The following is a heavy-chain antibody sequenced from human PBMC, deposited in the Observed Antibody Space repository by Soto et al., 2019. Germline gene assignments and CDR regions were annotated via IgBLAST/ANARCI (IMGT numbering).Heavy chain of an antibody. J-gene: IGHJ3*02. V-gene: IGHV3-21*01. Sequence: GGSLRLSCAASGFTFSSYSMNWVRQAPGKGLEWVSSISSSSSYIYYADSVKGRFTISRDNAKNSLYLQMNSLRAEDKAVYYCAREGLYDFWSGYYAFDIWGQGTMVTVSS. CDR3: AREGLYDFWSGYYAFDI. CDR2: ISSSSSYI. D-gene: IGHD3-3*01. CDR1: GFTFSSYS.